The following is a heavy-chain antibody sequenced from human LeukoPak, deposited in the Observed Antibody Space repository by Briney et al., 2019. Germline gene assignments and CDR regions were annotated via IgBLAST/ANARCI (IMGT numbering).Heavy chain of an antibody. Sequence: PGGSLRLSCAASGLTFSDLWMIWVRQAPGKGLEWVAKINPEGNIETYVDSVKGRFTISRDNTKNSLYLQMNALRAEDTAVYYCARDPRWRFDYWGQGTLVTVSS. J-gene: IGHJ4*02. CDR3: ARDPRWRFDY. D-gene: IGHD3-16*02. CDR2: INPEGNIE. CDR1: GLTFSDLW. V-gene: IGHV3-7*04.